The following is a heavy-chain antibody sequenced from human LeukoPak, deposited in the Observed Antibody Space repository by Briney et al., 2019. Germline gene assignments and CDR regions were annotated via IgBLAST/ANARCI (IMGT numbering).Heavy chain of an antibody. CDR3: ARDLDTHYYDSSGYYFTSGFDY. D-gene: IGHD3-22*01. J-gene: IGHJ4*02. Sequence: GASVKVSCKASGYTFTNYGISWVRQAPGQGLEWMGWISGYNGHTNYAQKLQGRVTMTTDTSTSTAYMELRSLRSDDTAVYYCARDLDTHYYDSSGYYFTSGFDYWGQGTLVTVSS. CDR1: GYTFTNYG. CDR2: ISGYNGHT. V-gene: IGHV1-18*01.